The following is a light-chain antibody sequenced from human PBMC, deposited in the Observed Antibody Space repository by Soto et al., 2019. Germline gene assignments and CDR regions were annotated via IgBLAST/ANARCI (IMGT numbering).Light chain of an antibody. CDR1: SSNIESNY. Sequence: QSVLTQPPSASGTPGQRVTISCSGSSSNIESNYVYWYQQLPGTAPKLLIYSNNQRPSGVPDRFSGSKSGTSASLAISGLRSEDEADYYCAAWDDSLSGLWVFGGGTKLTVL. J-gene: IGLJ3*02. CDR2: SNN. V-gene: IGLV1-47*02. CDR3: AAWDDSLSGLWV.